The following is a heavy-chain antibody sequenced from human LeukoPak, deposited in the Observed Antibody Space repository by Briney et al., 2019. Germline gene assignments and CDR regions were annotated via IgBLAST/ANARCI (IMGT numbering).Heavy chain of an antibody. CDR2: ISSSGSTI. J-gene: IGHJ4*02. CDR3: ARDSSPRPVQPYYCDY. CDR1: GLPYHSYE. V-gene: IGHV3-48*03. D-gene: IGHD6-13*01. Sequence: GGSLRLSCAASGLPYHSYEMQWVRQAPAKGLAWVSYISSSGSTIYYADSVKGRFTISRDNAKNSLYLQMNSLRAEDTAVYYCARDSSPRPVQPYYCDYWGQGTLVTVSS.